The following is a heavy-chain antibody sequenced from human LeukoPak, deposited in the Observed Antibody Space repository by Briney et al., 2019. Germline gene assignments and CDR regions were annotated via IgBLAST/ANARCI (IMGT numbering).Heavy chain of an antibody. V-gene: IGHV1-3*01. CDR3: ARDLAVEMATITDY. J-gene: IGHJ4*02. D-gene: IGHD5-24*01. Sequence: GASVKVSCKASGYTFTSYAMRWVRQAPGQRLEWMGWINAGNGNTKYSQKFQGRVTMTSDTSTSTVYMELSSLRFEDKAVYYCARDLAVEMATITDYWGQGTLVTVSS. CDR2: INAGNGNT. CDR1: GYTFTSYA.